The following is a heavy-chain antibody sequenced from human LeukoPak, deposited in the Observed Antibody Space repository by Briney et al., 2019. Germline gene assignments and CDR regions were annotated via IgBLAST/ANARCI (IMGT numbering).Heavy chain of an antibody. V-gene: IGHV3-30-3*01. CDR1: GFTFRNYV. CDR3: AREGYYGSGSPPSLYFDY. D-gene: IGHD3-10*01. CDR2: TSSDLNVK. Sequence: PGGSLGLSCAASGFTFRNYVIHWVRQAPGKGLEWVAVTSSDLNVKLYADSVKGRLTISRDNSRSTPYLQMNSLRPEDTAIYYCAREGYYGSGSPPSLYFDYWGQGTLVTVSS. J-gene: IGHJ4*02.